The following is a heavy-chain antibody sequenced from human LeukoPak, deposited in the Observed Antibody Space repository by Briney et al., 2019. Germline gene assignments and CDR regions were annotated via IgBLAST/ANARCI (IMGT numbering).Heavy chain of an antibody. CDR1: GFTFSSYW. CDR2: ISSDGSST. CDR3: XXXXIFPPDSFDY. V-gene: IGHV3-74*01. D-gene: IGHD3-9*01. Sequence: PGGSLRLSCAASGFTFSSYWMHWVRRAPGKGLVWVSRISSDGSSTSYADSVKGRFTISRDNAKNTLYLQMNSLRDEDTAVYYCXXXXIFPPDSFDYWGQGTLVTVSS. J-gene: IGHJ4*02.